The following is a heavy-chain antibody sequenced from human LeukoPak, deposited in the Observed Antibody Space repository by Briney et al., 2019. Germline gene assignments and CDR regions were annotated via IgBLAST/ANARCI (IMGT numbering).Heavy chain of an antibody. D-gene: IGHD1-1*01. V-gene: IGHV5-51*01. CDR1: TNTFSNYW. J-gene: IGHJ3*02. CDR2: IYPDDSHT. Sequence: GESLKISCRGSTNTFSNYWIGWVRQMPGKGLEWMGLIYPDDSHTSYSPSFQGQVTISADKSISTAYLQWSSLMASDTAMYYCARGGTWAFDIWGQGTMVTVSS. CDR3: ARGGTWAFDI.